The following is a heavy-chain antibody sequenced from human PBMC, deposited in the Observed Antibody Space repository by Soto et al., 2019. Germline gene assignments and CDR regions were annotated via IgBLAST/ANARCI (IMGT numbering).Heavy chain of an antibody. V-gene: IGHV3-48*02. Sequence: PGGSLRLSCAASGFTFSSYSMNWVRQAPGKGLEWVSYVSAGSSAKYYADSVKGRFTISRDNAKSSLYLQLNNLRDEDTAVYYCARDSDRNNIVDTIFDYWGPGPLVNLSS. CDR2: VSAGSSAK. CDR1: GFTFSSYS. J-gene: IGHJ4*02. D-gene: IGHD5-12*01. CDR3: ARDSDRNNIVDTIFDY.